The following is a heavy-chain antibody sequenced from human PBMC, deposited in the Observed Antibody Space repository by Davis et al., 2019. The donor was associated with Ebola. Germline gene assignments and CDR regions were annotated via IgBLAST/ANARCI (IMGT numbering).Heavy chain of an antibody. CDR3: LGDPNWAFGY. D-gene: IGHD7-27*01. V-gene: IGHV3-23*01. J-gene: IGHJ4*01. CDR1: GFSFSSYA. CDR2: INGPATST. Sequence: PGGSLRLSCAASGFSFSSYAMHWVRQAPGKGLEYIANINGPATSTSYADSVKGRFSVSRDNSKNTLYLEMNSLRVEDTAVYYCLGDPNWAFGYWGHGTLVTVSS.